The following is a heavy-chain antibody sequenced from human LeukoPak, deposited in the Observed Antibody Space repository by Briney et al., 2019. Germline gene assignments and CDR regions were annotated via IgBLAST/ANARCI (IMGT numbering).Heavy chain of an antibody. V-gene: IGHV4-30-2*01. CDR3: ARADSSSSHWFDP. Sequence: SETLSLTCAVSGGSISSGGHSWSWIRQPPGKGLEWIGYIYHSGSTYYNPSLKSRVTISVDRSKNQFSLKLSSVTAADTAVYYCARADSSSSHWFDPWGQGTLVTVSS. J-gene: IGHJ5*02. CDR2: IYHSGST. D-gene: IGHD6-6*01. CDR1: GGSISSGGHS.